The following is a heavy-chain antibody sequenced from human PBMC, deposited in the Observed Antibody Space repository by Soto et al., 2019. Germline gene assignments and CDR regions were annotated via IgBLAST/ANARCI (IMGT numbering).Heavy chain of an antibody. V-gene: IGHV4-30-2*01. Sequence: PSETLSLTCAVSGGSISSGGYSWGWIRQPPGKGLEWIGYIYHSGSTYYNPSLKSRVTISVDTSKNQFSLKLSSVTAADTAVYYCARGSLVHITMVRGVIGPLRYWGQGTLVTVS. D-gene: IGHD3-10*01. CDR2: IYHSGST. CDR1: GGSISSGGYS. CDR3: ARGSLVHITMVRGVIGPLRY. J-gene: IGHJ4*02.